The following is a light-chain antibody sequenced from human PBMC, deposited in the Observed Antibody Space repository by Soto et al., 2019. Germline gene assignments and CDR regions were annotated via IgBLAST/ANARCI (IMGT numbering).Light chain of an antibody. V-gene: IGKV1-27*01. Sequence: VGDRFTITCRASQGIRHYLAWYQQKPGKVPKLLIYEASNLQSGVPSRFRGGGSGTEFTLTISSLQPEDVATYYCQKYLSALWTFGQGTKVDI. J-gene: IGKJ1*01. CDR1: QGIRHY. CDR2: EAS. CDR3: QKYLSALWT.